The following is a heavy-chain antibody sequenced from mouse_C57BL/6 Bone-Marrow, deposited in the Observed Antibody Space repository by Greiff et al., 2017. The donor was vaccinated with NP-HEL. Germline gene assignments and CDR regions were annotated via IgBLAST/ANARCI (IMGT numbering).Heavy chain of an antibody. Sequence: QVQLQQPGAELVKPGASVKLSCKASGYTFTSYWMHWVKQRPGQGLEWIGMIHPNSGSTNYNEKFKIKATLTVDKSSSTAYMQLSSLTSEDSAVYYCARGLLWLRRRDYYAMDYWGQGTSVTVSS. J-gene: IGHJ4*01. CDR2: IHPNSGST. V-gene: IGHV1-64*01. D-gene: IGHD2-2*01. CDR1: GYTFTSYW. CDR3: ARGLLWLRRRDYYAMDY.